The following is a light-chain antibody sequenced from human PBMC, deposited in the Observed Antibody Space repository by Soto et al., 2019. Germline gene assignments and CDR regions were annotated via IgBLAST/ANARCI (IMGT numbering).Light chain of an antibody. CDR1: SSDVGGSKY. CDR3: FSYADSNNFV. Sequence: QSVLTQPPSASGSPGQSVSISCSGGSSDVGGSKYVSWYQVKPGKAPKLIIYEVYRRPEGAPYRFSGSKSGNTASLTVSGLQAEDEGDYYCFSYADSNNFVFGSGTKVTVL. CDR2: EVY. V-gene: IGLV2-8*01. J-gene: IGLJ1*01.